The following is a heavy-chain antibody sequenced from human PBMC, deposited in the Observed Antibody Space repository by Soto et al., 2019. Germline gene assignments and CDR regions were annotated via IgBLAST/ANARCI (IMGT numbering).Heavy chain of an antibody. CDR3: ARDHMSGTHNPSYWYFDL. D-gene: IGHD1-26*01. V-gene: IGHV4-31*03. CDR1: GGSISSGGYY. Sequence: QVQLQESGPGLVKPSQTLSLTCTVSGGSISSGGYYWSWIRQHPGKGLEWIGYIYYSGSTYYNPXXTGRVPISVDXXKXQXXLKLSSVTAADTAVYYCARDHMSGTHNPSYWYFDLWGRGTLVTVSS. CDR2: IYYSGST. J-gene: IGHJ2*01.